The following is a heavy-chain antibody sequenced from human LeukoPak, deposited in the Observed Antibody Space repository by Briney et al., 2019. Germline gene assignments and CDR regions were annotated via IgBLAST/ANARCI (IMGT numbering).Heavy chain of an antibody. V-gene: IGHV4-39*07. CDR2: IYYSGST. D-gene: IGHD3-22*01. CDR1: GGSISSSSYY. CDR3: ARGRDYYDSSGYYLVY. Sequence: KPSETLSLTCTVSGGSISSSSYYWGWIRQPPGKGLEWIGSIYYSGSTYYNPSLKSRVTISVDTSKNQFSLKLSSVTAADTAVYYCARGRDYYDSSGYYLVYWGQGTLVTVSP. J-gene: IGHJ4*02.